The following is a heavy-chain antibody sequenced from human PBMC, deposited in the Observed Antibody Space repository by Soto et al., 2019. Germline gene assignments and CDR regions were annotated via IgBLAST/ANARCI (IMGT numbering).Heavy chain of an antibody. CDR3: ARESSSWDWYFDL. CDR1: GFTFSSYG. CDR2: IWYDGSNK. Sequence: QVQLVESGGGVVQPGRSLRLSCAASGFTFSSYGMHWVRQAPGKGLEWVAVIWYDGSNKYYADSVKGRFTISRDNSKNTLYRQMNSLRAEDTAVYYCARESSSWDWYFDLWGRGTLVTVSS. D-gene: IGHD6-13*01. V-gene: IGHV3-33*01. J-gene: IGHJ2*01.